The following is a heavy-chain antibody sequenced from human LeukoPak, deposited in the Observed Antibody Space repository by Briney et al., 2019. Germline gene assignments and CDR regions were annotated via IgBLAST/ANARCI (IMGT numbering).Heavy chain of an antibody. CDR3: ATSAARAIES. J-gene: IGHJ4*02. CDR1: GFTFGDYA. CDR2: IKQDGSEK. Sequence: PGRSLRLSCTASGFTFGDYAMSWVRQAPGKGLGCVANIKQDGSEKYYVDSVRGRFTLSRDNAKNSLYLQMNSLRVEDTAVYYCATSAARAIESWGQGTLVTVSS. D-gene: IGHD6-25*01. V-gene: IGHV3-7*01.